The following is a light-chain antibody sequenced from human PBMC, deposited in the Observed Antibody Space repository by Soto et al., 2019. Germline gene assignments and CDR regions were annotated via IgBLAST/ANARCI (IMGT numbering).Light chain of an antibody. Sequence: DIQMTQSPSTLSASVGDRVTITCRASQTISNWLAWYQQKPGKAPKLLIYDASSLPSGVPPRFSGSGFGTDFTLTISSLKPGDFATYYCQQYSIYPYTFGQGTALEIK. CDR3: QQYSIYPYT. CDR1: QTISNW. CDR2: DAS. J-gene: IGKJ2*01. V-gene: IGKV1-5*01.